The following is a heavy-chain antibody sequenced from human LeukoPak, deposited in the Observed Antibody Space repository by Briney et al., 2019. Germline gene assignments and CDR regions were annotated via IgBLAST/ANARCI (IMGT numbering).Heavy chain of an antibody. CDR1: GGTYSSYA. CDR2: IIPIFGTA. CDR3: AARRITMVRVDPMNSYYYMDV. V-gene: IGHV1-69*06. J-gene: IGHJ6*03. D-gene: IGHD3-10*01. Sequence: ASVKVSCKASGGTYSSYAINWVRQAPGQGLEWMGGIIPIFGTANYAQKFQGRVTITADKSTSTAYMELSSLRSEDTAVYYCAARRITMVRVDPMNSYYYMDVWGKGTTVTVSS.